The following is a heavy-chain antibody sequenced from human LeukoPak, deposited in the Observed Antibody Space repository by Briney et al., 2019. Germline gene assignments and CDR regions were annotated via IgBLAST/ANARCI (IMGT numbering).Heavy chain of an antibody. Sequence: ASVKISCKASGYTFTSYGISWVRQAPGQGLEWMGWISAYNGNTNYAQKLQGRVTMTTDTSTSTAYMELRSLRSDDTAVYYCAKSFHCSGTSCPIGDYWGQGTLVTVSS. D-gene: IGHD2-2*01. CDR2: ISAYNGNT. CDR3: AKSFHCSGTSCPIGDY. V-gene: IGHV1-18*01. J-gene: IGHJ4*02. CDR1: GYTFTSYG.